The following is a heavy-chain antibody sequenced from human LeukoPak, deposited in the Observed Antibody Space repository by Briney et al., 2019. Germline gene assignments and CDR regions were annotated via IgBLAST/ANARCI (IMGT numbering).Heavy chain of an antibody. J-gene: IGHJ3*02. CDR2: ISGTGGST. CDR3: ARLASDYYDSSGPRRGAFDI. CDR1: RFTFSSYA. Sequence: PGGSLRLSCAASRFTFSSYAMSWVRQAPGKGLEWVSAISGTGGSTYYADSVKGRFTISRDNSKNTLYLQMNSLRAEDTAVYSGARLASDYYDSSGPRRGAFDIWGQGTMVTVSS. V-gene: IGHV3-23*01. D-gene: IGHD3-22*01.